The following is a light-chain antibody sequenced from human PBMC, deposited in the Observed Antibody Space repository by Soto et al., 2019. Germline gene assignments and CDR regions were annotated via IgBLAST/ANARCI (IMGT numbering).Light chain of an antibody. J-gene: IGKJ3*01. CDR1: QTISNY. V-gene: IGKV1-39*01. CDR2: GAS. Sequence: DIPLTQSPSSLCASVGDRVTITCRASQTISNYLNWYQMKPGKAPKLLIYGASSLQNGVPPRFSGSGSGTDFALTIWNLEPEDFASYFCQQSYTSPTFGPGTKVDL. CDR3: QQSYTSPT.